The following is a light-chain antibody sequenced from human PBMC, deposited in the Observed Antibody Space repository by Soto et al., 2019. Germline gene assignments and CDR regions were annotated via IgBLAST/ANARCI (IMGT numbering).Light chain of an antibody. CDR2: NVN. CDR1: SSDIGGYNF. Sequence: QSALTQPASVSGSPGQSITISCTGTSSDIGGYNFVSWYQQHPGKAPKLMIYNVNNRPSGFSSRFAGSKSGNTASLTISGLQAEDEADYYCSSSAGSNTFVFGTGTKLTVL. J-gene: IGLJ1*01. CDR3: SSSAGSNTFV. V-gene: IGLV2-14*03.